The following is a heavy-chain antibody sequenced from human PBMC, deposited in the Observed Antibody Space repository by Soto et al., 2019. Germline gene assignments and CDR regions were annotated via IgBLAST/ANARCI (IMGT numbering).Heavy chain of an antibody. Sequence: SETLSLTCTVSGGSISSSSYYWGWIRQPPGKGLEWIGSIYYSGSTYYNPSLKSRVTISVDTSKNQFSLKLSSVTAADTAVYYCASPIVVVPAAAPEGDYWGQGTLVTVSS. CDR3: ASPIVVVPAAAPEGDY. J-gene: IGHJ4*02. CDR1: GGSISSSSYY. CDR2: IYYSGST. V-gene: IGHV4-39*01. D-gene: IGHD2-2*01.